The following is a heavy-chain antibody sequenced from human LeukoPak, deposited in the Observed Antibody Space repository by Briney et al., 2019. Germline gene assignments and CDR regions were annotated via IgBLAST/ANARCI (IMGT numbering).Heavy chain of an antibody. CDR1: GGSISSSSYY. CDR3: ARVVPAAQNRLWFDP. J-gene: IGHJ5*02. D-gene: IGHD2-2*01. V-gene: IGHV4-61*01. CDR2: IYYSGST. Sequence: SETLSLTCTVSGGSISSSSYYWSWIRQPPGKGLEWIGYIYYSGSTNYNPSLKSRVTISVDTSKNQFSLKLSSVTAADTAVYYCARVVPAAQNRLWFDPWGQGTLVTVSS.